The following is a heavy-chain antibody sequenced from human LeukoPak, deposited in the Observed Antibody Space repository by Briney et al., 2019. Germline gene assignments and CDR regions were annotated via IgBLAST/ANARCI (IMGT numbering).Heavy chain of an antibody. CDR3: VRSPAVGYDKTVLYFYYMDV. CDR1: GYIFTNYW. Sequence: ESLKIPCKGSGYIFTNYWIGWVRQMPGKGLEWLGIIYTSDSSTRYSASFQGQVTISADKTTNTGYLQWSTLKASDTAIYYCVRSPAVGYDKTVLYFYYMDVWGKGTTVTGPS. J-gene: IGHJ6*03. V-gene: IGHV5-51*01. CDR2: IYTSDSST. D-gene: IGHD2-2*01.